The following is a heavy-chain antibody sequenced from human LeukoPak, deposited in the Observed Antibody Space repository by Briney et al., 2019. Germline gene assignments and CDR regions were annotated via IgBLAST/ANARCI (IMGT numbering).Heavy chain of an antibody. Sequence: PGGSLRLPCAASGFTVSSNYMRWVRQAPGKGLEWVSVIYSGGSTYYADSLKGRFTISRDNPKNTVYLQVNSLRVEDTAVYYCARVYSSFWFFDSWGQGTLVTVSS. D-gene: IGHD6-13*01. CDR1: GFTVSSNY. V-gene: IGHV3-66*01. CDR3: ARVYSSFWFFDS. CDR2: IYSGGST. J-gene: IGHJ4*02.